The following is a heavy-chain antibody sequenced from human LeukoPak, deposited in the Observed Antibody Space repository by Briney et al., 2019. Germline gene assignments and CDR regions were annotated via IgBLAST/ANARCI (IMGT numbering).Heavy chain of an antibody. V-gene: IGHV3-53*01. J-gene: IGHJ4*02. CDR2: LSSGGST. Sequence: GGSLRLSCAASGFTVSSNYMSWVRQTPGKGLEWVSVLSSGGSTYYADSVKGRFTISRDNSKNTLSLQMNSLRAEDTAVYYCARGNGGNLDYWGQGTLVTVSS. D-gene: IGHD4-23*01. CDR1: GFTVSSNY. CDR3: ARGNGGNLDY.